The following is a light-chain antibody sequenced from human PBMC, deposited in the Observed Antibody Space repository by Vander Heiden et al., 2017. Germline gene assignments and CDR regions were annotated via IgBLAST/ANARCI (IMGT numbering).Light chain of an antibody. J-gene: IGLJ2*01. V-gene: IGLV3-21*02. Sequence: SSVLTQPPSVSVAPGQTASITRAGNTIGSESVRWDQQKPGQPPVLVVYDDSDRTSGIPERFSGSNSGNTATLTISRVEAGDEADYYCQVWDRSSDHVVFGGGTKLTVL. CDR2: DDS. CDR1: TIGSES. CDR3: QVWDRSSDHVV.